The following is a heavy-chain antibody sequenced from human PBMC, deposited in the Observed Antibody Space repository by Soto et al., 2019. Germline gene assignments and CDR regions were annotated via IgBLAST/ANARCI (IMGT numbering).Heavy chain of an antibody. V-gene: IGHV3-23*01. CDR3: AKGSIEDSASVDN. Sequence: VQLLESGGGLVQPGGSLRLSCAASGFSFSSYAMVWVRQAPGKGLEWVSVISARGGSSYFADSVKGRFTISRDNSKNVLSLEMNSLRAEDTAIYFCAKGSIEDSASVDNWGQGTLVLVSS. J-gene: IGHJ4*02. CDR1: GFSFSSYA. CDR2: ISARGGSS. D-gene: IGHD1-26*01.